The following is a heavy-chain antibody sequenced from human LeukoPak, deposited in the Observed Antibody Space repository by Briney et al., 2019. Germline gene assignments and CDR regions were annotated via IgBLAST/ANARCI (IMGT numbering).Heavy chain of an antibody. J-gene: IGHJ3*02. Sequence: SVKVSCKASGGSFTFTSHAISWVRQAPGQGLEWMGGIIPIYGSATYAQKFQGRVTITSDESTRTVYMELSSLRPDDSAVHYCAGFFYDNSGDAFDIWGQGTMVTVSS. CDR1: GGSFTFTSHA. D-gene: IGHD3-22*01. CDR2: IIPIYGSA. CDR3: AGFFYDNSGDAFDI. V-gene: IGHV1-69*13.